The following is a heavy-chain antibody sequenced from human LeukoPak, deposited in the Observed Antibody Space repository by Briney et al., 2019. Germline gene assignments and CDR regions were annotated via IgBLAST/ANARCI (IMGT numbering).Heavy chain of an antibody. V-gene: IGHV4-34*01. CDR2: INHSGST. CDR1: GGSFSGYY. Sequence: ASETLSLTCAVYGGSFSGYYWSWIRQPPGKGLEWIGEINHSGSTNYNPSLKSRVTISVDTSKNQFSLKLSSVTAADTAVYYCARGLLNYYDSSGYRNHDAFDIWDQGTMVTVSS. D-gene: IGHD3-22*01. J-gene: IGHJ3*02. CDR3: ARGLLNYYDSSGYRNHDAFDI.